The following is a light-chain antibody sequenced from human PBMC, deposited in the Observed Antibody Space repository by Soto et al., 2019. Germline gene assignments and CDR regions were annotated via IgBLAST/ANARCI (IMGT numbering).Light chain of an antibody. CDR1: QSISAW. Sequence: DIQMTQSPPTLSASVGDRVTITCRASQSISAWLAWYQQKPGKAPNLLIYDVSTLDSGVPSRFSGSASGTEFTLTISSLESDDFATYYCQQYHRYSTFGQGTKVDIK. CDR3: QQYHRYST. V-gene: IGKV1-5*01. J-gene: IGKJ1*01. CDR2: DVS.